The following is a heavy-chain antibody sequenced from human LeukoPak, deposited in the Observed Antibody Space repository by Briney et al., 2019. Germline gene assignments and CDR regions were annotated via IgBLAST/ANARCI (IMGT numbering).Heavy chain of an antibody. J-gene: IGHJ4*02. CDR1: GGSFSGYY. D-gene: IGHD3-10*01. Sequence: SETLSLTCAVYGGSFSGYYWSWIRQPPGKGLEWIGEINRSGSTNYNPSLKSRVTISVDTSKNQFSLKLSSVTAADTAVYYCARGRFRPAMVRGVYFDYWGQGTLVTVSS. CDR3: ARGRFRPAMVRGVYFDY. CDR2: INRSGST. V-gene: IGHV4-34*01.